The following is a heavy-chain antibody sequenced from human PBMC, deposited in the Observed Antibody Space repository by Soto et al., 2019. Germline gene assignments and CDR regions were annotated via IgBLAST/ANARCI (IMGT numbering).Heavy chain of an antibody. V-gene: IGHV4-34*01. CDR3: ARGIFPSYGYSYGRRGYYGMDV. CDR1: GGSFSGYY. CDR2: INHSGST. D-gene: IGHD5-18*01. J-gene: IGHJ6*02. Sequence: QVQLQQWGAGLLKPSETLSLTCAVYGGSFSGYYWSWIRQPPGKGLEWIGEINHSGSTNYNPSLTSRVTISVDTAKNQFSLKLSSVSAAGTAVYYCARGIFPSYGYSYGRRGYYGMDVWGQGTTVTVSS.